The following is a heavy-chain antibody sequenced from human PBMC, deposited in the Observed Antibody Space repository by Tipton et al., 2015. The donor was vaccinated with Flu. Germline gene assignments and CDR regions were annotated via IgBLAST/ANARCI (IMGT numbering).Heavy chain of an antibody. CDR3: ARGPGYSSSFYYYYYMDV. Sequence: TLSLTCAVYGGSFSGYYWSWIRQPPGKGLEWIGEINHSGSTNYNPSLKSRVTISVDTSKNQFSLKLSSVTAADTAVYYCARGPGYSSSFYYYYYMDVWGKGTTVTVSS. CDR1: GGSFSGYY. J-gene: IGHJ6*03. CDR2: INHSGST. V-gene: IGHV4-34*01. D-gene: IGHD6-6*01.